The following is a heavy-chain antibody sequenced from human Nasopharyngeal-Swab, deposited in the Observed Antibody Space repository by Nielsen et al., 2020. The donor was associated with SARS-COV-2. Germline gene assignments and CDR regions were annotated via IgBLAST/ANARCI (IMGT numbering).Heavy chain of an antibody. Sequence: ASVKVSCKASGYTFTSYGISWVRQAPGQGPEWMGWISAYNGNTNYAQKLQGRVTMTTDTSTSTAYTELRSLRSDDTAVYYCARVVFGVEVDYWGQGTLVTVSS. J-gene: IGHJ4*02. CDR2: ISAYNGNT. D-gene: IGHD3-3*01. V-gene: IGHV1-18*01. CDR3: ARVVFGVEVDY. CDR1: GYTFTSYG.